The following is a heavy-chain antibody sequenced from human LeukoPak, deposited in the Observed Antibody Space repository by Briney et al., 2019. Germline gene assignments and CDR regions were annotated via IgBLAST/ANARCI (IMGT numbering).Heavy chain of an antibody. CDR2: ISSSSSYI. CDR3: ARVPVMNFYYYYYMDV. CDR1: GFTFSSYS. D-gene: IGHD3-16*01. V-gene: IGHV3-21*04. J-gene: IGHJ6*03. Sequence: PGGSLRLSCGASGFTFSSYSMNWVRQAPGKGLEWVSSISSSSSYIYYADSVKGRFTISRDNAKNSLYLQMNSLRAEDTALYYCARVPVMNFYYYYYMDVWGKGTTVTVSS.